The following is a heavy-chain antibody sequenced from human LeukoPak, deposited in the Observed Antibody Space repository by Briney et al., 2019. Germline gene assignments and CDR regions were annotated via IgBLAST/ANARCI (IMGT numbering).Heavy chain of an antibody. J-gene: IGHJ4*02. CDR2: ISYDGSNK. Sequence: PGGSLRLSCAASGFTFSSYAMHWVRQAPGKGLEWVAVISYDGSNKYYADSVKGRFTISRDNSKNTLYLQMNSLRAEDTAVYYCAREVQAGWSFDYWGQGTLVTVSS. CDR3: AREVQAGWSFDY. CDR1: GFTFSSYA. V-gene: IGHV3-30*04. D-gene: IGHD6-25*01.